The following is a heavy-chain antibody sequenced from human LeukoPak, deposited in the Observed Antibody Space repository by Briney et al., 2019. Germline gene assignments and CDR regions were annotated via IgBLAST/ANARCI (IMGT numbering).Heavy chain of an antibody. V-gene: IGHV4-34*01. CDR1: GGPFSGYY. J-gene: IGHJ5*02. CDR3: ARGVYNLRGFVP. CDR2: INHSGST. D-gene: IGHD1-14*01. Sequence: SETLSLTCAVSGGPFSGYYWTWIRQPPGKGLEWIGEINHSGSTNYNPSLKSRVTISVDTSKNQFSLKLSSVTAADTAVYYCARGVYNLRGFVPWGQGTLVTVSS.